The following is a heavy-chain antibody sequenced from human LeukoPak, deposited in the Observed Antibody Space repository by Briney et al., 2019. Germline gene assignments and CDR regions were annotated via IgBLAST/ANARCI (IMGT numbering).Heavy chain of an antibody. CDR1: GFTFSSYS. CDR2: ISSSSSTI. V-gene: IGHV3-48*04. Sequence: GGSLRLSCAASGFTFSSYSMNWVRQAPGKGLEWVSYISSSSSTIYYADSVKGRFTISRDNAKNSLYLQMNSLRAEDTAVYYCAREWGAAADYWGQGILVTVSS. J-gene: IGHJ4*02. D-gene: IGHD6-13*01. CDR3: AREWGAAADY.